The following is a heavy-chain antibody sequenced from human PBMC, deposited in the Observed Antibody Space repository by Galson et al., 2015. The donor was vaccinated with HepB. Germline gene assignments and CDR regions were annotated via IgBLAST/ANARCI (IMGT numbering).Heavy chain of an antibody. CDR2: IIPILGIA. Sequence: SVKVSCKASGGTFSSYTISWVRQAPGQGLEWMGRIIPILGIANYAQKFQGRVTITADKSTSTAYMELSSLRSEDTAVYYCASMGQGYYDSSGSSGSAAFDIWGQGTMVTVSS. D-gene: IGHD3-22*01. J-gene: IGHJ3*02. V-gene: IGHV1-69*02. CDR3: ASMGQGYYDSSGSSGSAAFDI. CDR1: GGTFSSYT.